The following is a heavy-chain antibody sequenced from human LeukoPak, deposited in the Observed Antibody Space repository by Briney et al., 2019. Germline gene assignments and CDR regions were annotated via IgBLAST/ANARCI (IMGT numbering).Heavy chain of an antibody. CDR1: GFTFSSSA. J-gene: IGHJ4*02. D-gene: IGHD6-13*01. CDR2: ISASGGST. V-gene: IGHV3-23*01. Sequence: GGSLRLSCAASGFTFSSSAMSWVRQVPGKGLEWVSGISASGGSTSYADSVRGRFTISRDNSKNTLYLQMNSLRAEDTAVHYCARDEERYSSSWYVSDYWGQGTLVTVSS. CDR3: ARDEERYSSSWYVSDY.